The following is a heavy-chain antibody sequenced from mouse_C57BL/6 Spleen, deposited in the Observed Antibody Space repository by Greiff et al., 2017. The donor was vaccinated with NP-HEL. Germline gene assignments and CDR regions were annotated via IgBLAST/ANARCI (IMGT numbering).Heavy chain of an antibody. V-gene: IGHV1-15*01. CDR1: GYTFTDYE. CDR2: IDPETGGT. J-gene: IGHJ2*01. Sequence: QVQLQQSGAELVRPGASVTLSCKASGYTFTDYEMHWVKQTPVHGLEWIGAIDPETGGTAYNQKFKGKAILTADKSSSTAYMELRSLTSEDSAVYYCTSNDYDDYFDYWGQGTTLTVSS. D-gene: IGHD2-4*01. CDR3: TSNDYDDYFDY.